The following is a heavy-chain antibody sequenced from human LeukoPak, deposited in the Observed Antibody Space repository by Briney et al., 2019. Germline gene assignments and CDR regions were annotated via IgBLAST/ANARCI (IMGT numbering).Heavy chain of an antibody. CDR1: GFTFSSYS. CDR3: ARGPKLGPLRWDY. V-gene: IGHV3-48*04. J-gene: IGHJ4*02. Sequence: GGSVSLSCAASGFTFSSYSVNWVRQAPGRGLEWVSYISSSSSTIYYADSVKGRFTLSRDNAKNSLYLQMNSLRAEDTAVYYCARGPKLGPLRWDYWGQGTLVTVSS. CDR2: ISSSSSTI. D-gene: IGHD7-27*01.